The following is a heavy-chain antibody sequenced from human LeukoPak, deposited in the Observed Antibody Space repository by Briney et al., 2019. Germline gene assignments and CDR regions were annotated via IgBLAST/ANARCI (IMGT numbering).Heavy chain of an antibody. V-gene: IGHV4-34*01. Sequence: PSETLSLTCAVYGGSFSGYYWSWIRQPPGKGLEWIGEINHSGSTNYNPSLKSRVTISVDTSKNQFSLKLGSVTAADTAVYYCARRLGQWHQVRYYYYMDVWGKGTTVTISS. D-gene: IGHD6-19*01. CDR2: INHSGST. CDR1: GGSFSGYY. J-gene: IGHJ6*03. CDR3: ARRLGQWHQVRYYYYMDV.